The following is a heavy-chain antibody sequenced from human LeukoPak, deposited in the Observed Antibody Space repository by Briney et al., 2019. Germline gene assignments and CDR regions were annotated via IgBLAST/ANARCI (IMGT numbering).Heavy chain of an antibody. D-gene: IGHD6-19*01. Sequence: PGGSLRLSCAASGFTFSGNAMSWVRQAPGKGLEWVSVVSGAGGSAYYADSVKGRFTISRDNSKNTLYLQLTSLRVEDTALYYCARNRGSGWQHYFDNWGQGTVVTVSS. CDR2: VSGAGGSA. J-gene: IGHJ4*02. V-gene: IGHV3-23*01. CDR1: GFTFSGNA. CDR3: ARNRGSGWQHYFDN.